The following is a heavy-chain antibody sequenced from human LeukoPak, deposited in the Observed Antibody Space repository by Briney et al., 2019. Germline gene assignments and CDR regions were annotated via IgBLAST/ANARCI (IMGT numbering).Heavy chain of an antibody. J-gene: IGHJ6*03. Sequence: PSETLSLTCTVSGGSISSSSYYWGWIRQPPGKGLEWIGSIYYSGSTYYNPSLKSRVTISVDTSKNQFSLKLSSVTAADTAVYYCARDRLRGYYYYYYMDVWGKGTTVTVSS. D-gene: IGHD4-17*01. V-gene: IGHV4-39*07. CDR3: ARDRLRGYYYYYYMDV. CDR1: GGSISSSSYY. CDR2: IYYSGST.